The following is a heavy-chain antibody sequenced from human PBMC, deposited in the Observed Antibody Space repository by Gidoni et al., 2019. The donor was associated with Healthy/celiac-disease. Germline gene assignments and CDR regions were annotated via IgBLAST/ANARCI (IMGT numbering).Heavy chain of an antibody. J-gene: IGHJ4*02. D-gene: IGHD6-13*01. CDR1: GFPFTRYG. CDR2: INSDGGST. Sequence: EVQLVESGGGLVQSGGSLRLYCAPCGFPFTRYGMHWVRQAPGKGLVWVLLINSDGGSTSYADSVTGRFTIARDNAKNTLYLQMNSLRAEDTAVYYCARDPGFYIAAAGTNGYWGQGTLVTVSS. V-gene: IGHV3-74*01. CDR3: ARDPGFYIAAAGTNGY.